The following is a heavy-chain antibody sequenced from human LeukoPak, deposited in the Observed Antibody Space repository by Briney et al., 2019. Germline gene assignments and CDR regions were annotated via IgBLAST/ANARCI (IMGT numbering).Heavy chain of an antibody. Sequence: PGGSLRLSCAASGFTFSSYAMHWVRQAPGKGLEWVAVISYDGSNKYYADSVKGRFTISRDNSKNTLYLQMNSLRAEDTAVYYCAKEDYDILTGSDWYFDPWGRGTLVTVSS. CDR1: GFTFSSYA. V-gene: IGHV3-30*04. CDR3: AKEDYDILTGSDWYFDP. D-gene: IGHD3-9*01. J-gene: IGHJ2*01. CDR2: ISYDGSNK.